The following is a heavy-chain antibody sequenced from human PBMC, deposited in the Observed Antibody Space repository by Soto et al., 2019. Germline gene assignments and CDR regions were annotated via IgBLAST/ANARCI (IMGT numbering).Heavy chain of an antibody. J-gene: IGHJ6*02. CDR2: IDSSHSYT. CDR1: GYGFTSYW. CDR3: ARHRAARPKGYYYGMDV. V-gene: IGHV5-10-1*01. Sequence: GESLKISCKGSGYGFTSYWISWGRQMPGKGREWMGRIDSSHSYTNYSPSFQGHVTISADKSISTAYLQWSSLKASDTAMYYCARHRAARPKGYYYGMDVWGQGTTVTVSS. D-gene: IGHD6-6*01.